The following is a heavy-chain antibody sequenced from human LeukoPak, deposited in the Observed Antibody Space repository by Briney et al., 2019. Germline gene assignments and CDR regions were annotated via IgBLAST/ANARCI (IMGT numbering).Heavy chain of an antibody. CDR1: GFTLSSYA. CDR2: ITGSGGST. V-gene: IGHV3-23*01. Sequence: PGGSLRLSCAASGFTLSSYAMSWVRQAPGKGLEWVSGITGSGGSTYYADSVKGRFTISRDNSKNTLYLQMNGLRAEDTAVYYCANGGSIAVATPLDYWGQGTLVTVSS. J-gene: IGHJ4*02. CDR3: ANGGSIAVATPLDY. D-gene: IGHD6-19*01.